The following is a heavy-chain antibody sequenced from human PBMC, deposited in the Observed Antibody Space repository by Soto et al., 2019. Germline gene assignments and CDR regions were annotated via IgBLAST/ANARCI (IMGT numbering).Heavy chain of an antibody. Sequence: SVKVSCTTSGGSFSNYAISWVRQSPEQGLEWMGEISPMFGAADYAQMFQGRVTITADESTNTAYMEVSSLRSEASAVYYCASRATVPRDSFYGMDVCGQGTTDTSP. V-gene: IGHV1-69*13. D-gene: IGHD2-2*01. CDR1: GGSFSNYA. CDR3: ASRATVPRDSFYGMDV. CDR2: ISPMFGAA. J-gene: IGHJ6*02.